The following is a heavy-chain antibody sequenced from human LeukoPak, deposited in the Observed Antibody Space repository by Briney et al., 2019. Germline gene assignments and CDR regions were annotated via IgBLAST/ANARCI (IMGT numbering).Heavy chain of an antibody. CDR3: ARAGIVGRDGYNLIDRGEYYFDY. CDR2: ITTGGRP. V-gene: IGHV3-23*01. CDR1: GFTFSNYA. J-gene: IGHJ4*02. D-gene: IGHD5-24*01. Sequence: PGGSLRLSCAASGFTFSNYAMSWVRQAPGKGLEWVSGITTGGRPYYADSVKGRFTISRDNSKNTLYLQMNSLRAEDTAVYYCARAGIVGRDGYNLIDRGEYYFDYWGQGTLVTVSS.